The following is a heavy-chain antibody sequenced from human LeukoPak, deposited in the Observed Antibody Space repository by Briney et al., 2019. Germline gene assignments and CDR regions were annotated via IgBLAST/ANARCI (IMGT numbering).Heavy chain of an antibody. CDR2: ISYDGSNK. J-gene: IGHJ6*02. D-gene: IGHD3-9*01. CDR1: GFTFSSYG. V-gene: IGHV3-30*18. CDR3: AKDYDILTGPPGFVYYGMDV. Sequence: GGSLRLSCAASGFTFSSYGMHWVRQAPGKGLEWVAVISYDGSNKYYADSVKGRFTISRDNSKNTLYLQMNSLRAEDTAVYYCAKDYDILTGPPGFVYYGMDVWGQGTTVTVSS.